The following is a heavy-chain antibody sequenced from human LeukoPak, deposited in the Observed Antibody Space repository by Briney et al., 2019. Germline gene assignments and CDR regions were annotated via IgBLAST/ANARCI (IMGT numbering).Heavy chain of an antibody. CDR2: INWNGGST. D-gene: IGHD1-26*01. J-gene: IGHJ6*03. Sequence: SGGSLRLSCAASGFTFDDYGMSWVRQAPGKGLEWVSGINWNGGSTGYADSVKGRFTISRDNAKKSLYLQMNSLRAEDTALYHCARITGATSFYYYYYMDVWGKGTTVTISS. CDR1: GFTFDDYG. CDR3: ARITGATSFYYYYYMDV. V-gene: IGHV3-20*01.